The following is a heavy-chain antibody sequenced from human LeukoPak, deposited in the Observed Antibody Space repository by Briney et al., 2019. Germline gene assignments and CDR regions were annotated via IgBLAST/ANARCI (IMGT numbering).Heavy chain of an antibody. J-gene: IGHJ4*02. D-gene: IGHD2-2*03. V-gene: IGHV4-59*01. Sequence: SETLSLTCTVSGGSIRSYYWSWIRQPPGKGLEWIGYIYYSGSTNYNPSLKSRVTISVDTSKNQFSLKLSSVTAADTAVYYCARDLPMDKAPDYWGQGTLVTVSS. CDR2: IYYSGST. CDR1: GGSIRSYY. CDR3: ARDLPMDKAPDY.